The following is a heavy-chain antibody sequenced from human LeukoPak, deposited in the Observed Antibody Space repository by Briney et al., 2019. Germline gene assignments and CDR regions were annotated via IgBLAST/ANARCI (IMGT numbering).Heavy chain of an antibody. CDR2: INHSGST. D-gene: IGHD6-13*01. CDR3: ARVSSSWYQDWYFDR. J-gene: IGHJ2*01. Sequence: SETLSLTCAVYGGSFSGYYWSWIRQPPGKGLEWIGEINHSGSTNYNPSLKSRVTISVDTSKNQFSLKLSSVTAADTAVYYCARVSSSWYQDWYFDRWGRGTPVTVPS. V-gene: IGHV4-34*01. CDR1: GGSFSGYY.